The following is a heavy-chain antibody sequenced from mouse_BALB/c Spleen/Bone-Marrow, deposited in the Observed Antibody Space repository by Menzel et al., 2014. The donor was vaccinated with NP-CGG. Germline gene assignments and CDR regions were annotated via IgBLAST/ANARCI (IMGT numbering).Heavy chain of an antibody. J-gene: IGHJ2*01. CDR2: ISSGSSTI. Sequence: EVKLVESGGGLVQPGGSRKLSCAASGFTFSSFGMHWVRQAPEKGLEWVAYISSGSSTIYYADTVMGRCTISRDNPKNPLFLQMTSLRSEDTAMYYCARSGSSSGYFDYWGQGTTLTVSS. V-gene: IGHV5-17*02. CDR3: ARSGSSSGYFDY. D-gene: IGHD1-1*01. CDR1: GFTFSSFG.